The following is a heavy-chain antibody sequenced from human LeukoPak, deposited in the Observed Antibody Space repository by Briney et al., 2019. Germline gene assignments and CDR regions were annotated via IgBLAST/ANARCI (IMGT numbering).Heavy chain of an antibody. CDR1: GYSLSEVY. CDR3: ATDIQQLVLFAY. J-gene: IGHJ4*02. Sequence: ASVKVSCKVSGYSLSEVYMHWVREAPGKGLEWMGSFDPEDGEAIYAQRFQGRVTMTEDTSTHTAYMEVNSLRSEDTAVYYCATDIQQLVLFAYWAQGTLVTVSS. V-gene: IGHV1-24*01. CDR2: FDPEDGEA. D-gene: IGHD6-13*01.